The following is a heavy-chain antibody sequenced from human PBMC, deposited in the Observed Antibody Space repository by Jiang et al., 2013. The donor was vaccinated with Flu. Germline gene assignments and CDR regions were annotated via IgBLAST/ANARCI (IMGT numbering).Heavy chain of an antibody. J-gene: IGHJ4*02. CDR2: INLKSGDT. CDR3: ARGEGDYSFDY. CDR1: GYTFTGYF. V-gene: IGHV1-2*02. D-gene: IGHD4-17*01. Sequence: GAEVKKPGASVKVSCKASGYTFTGYFMHWVRQAPGQGLEWMGWINLKSGDTNYSPKFQGRVTMTRDTSLIIAYMELSRLGSDDTAVYYCARGEGDYSFDYWGQGTLVTVSS.